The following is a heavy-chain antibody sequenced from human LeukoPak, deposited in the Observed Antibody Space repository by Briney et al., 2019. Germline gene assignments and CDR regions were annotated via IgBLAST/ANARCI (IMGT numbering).Heavy chain of an antibody. J-gene: IGHJ4*02. CDR2: IKQDGSDK. V-gene: IGHV3-7*01. Sequence: GGSLRLSCAASGFTFSDYWMSWVRQAPGKGLEWVANIKQDGSDKYYVDSVKGRFTISRDNAKNSLSLQMNSLRAEDTAVYYCSRNPAKVVPAVYWGQGTLVTVSS. CDR3: SRNPAKVVPAVY. CDR1: GFTFSDYW. D-gene: IGHD2-2*01.